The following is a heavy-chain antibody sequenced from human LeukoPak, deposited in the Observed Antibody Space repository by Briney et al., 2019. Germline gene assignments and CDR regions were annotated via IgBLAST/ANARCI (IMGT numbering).Heavy chain of an antibody. CDR1: GFTFSSYG. D-gene: IGHD1-26*01. J-gene: IGHJ4*02. CDR2: IRYDGSNK. V-gene: IGHV3-30*02. Sequence: GGSLRLSCAASGFTFSSYGMHWVRQAPGKGLEWVAFIRYDGSNKYYADSVKGRFTISRDNSKNTLYLQINSLRAEDTAVYYCAKDRVGATAPYFDYWGQGTLVTVSS. CDR3: AKDRVGATAPYFDY.